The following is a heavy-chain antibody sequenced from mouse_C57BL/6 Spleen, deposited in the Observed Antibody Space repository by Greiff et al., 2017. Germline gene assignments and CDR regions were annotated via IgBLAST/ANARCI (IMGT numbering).Heavy chain of an antibody. CDR2: INPNNGGT. V-gene: IGHV1-18*01. Sequence: VQLQQSGPELVKPGASVKIPCKASGYTFTDYNMDWVKQSHGKSLEWIGDINPNNGGTIYNQKFKGKATLTVDKSSSPAYMELRSLTSEDTAVYYGASLYDYAWFAYWGQGTLVTVSA. CDR1: GYTFTDYN. CDR3: ASLYDYAWFAY. D-gene: IGHD2-4*01. J-gene: IGHJ3*01.